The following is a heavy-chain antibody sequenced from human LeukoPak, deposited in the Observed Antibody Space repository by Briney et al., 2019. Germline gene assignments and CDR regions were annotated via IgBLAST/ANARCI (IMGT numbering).Heavy chain of an antibody. CDR3: ARVRNIAAAGPLI. Sequence: GGSLRLSCAASGFTFSSYWMTWVRQAPGKGLEWVANIKPDGSEKSYVDSVRGRFTISRDNAKNSLYLQMNSLRAEDTAVYYCARVRNIAAAGPLIWGQGTMVTVSS. V-gene: IGHV3-7*01. CDR2: IKPDGSEK. J-gene: IGHJ3*02. CDR1: GFTFSSYW. D-gene: IGHD6-13*01.